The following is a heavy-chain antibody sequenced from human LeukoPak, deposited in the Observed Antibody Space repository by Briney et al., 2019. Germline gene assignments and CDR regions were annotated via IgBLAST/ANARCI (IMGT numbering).Heavy chain of an antibody. CDR1: GYTFTSYG. J-gene: IGHJ4*02. V-gene: IGHV1-18*01. D-gene: IGHD4-17*01. CDR3: ARVPYGDYPFDY. Sequence: ASVKGSCKASGYTFTSYGISWVRQAPGQGLEWMGWISAYNGNTNYAQKLQGRVTMTTDTPTNTAYMELRRLRSDDTAVYYCARVPYGDYPFDYWGQGTLVTVSS. CDR2: ISAYNGNT.